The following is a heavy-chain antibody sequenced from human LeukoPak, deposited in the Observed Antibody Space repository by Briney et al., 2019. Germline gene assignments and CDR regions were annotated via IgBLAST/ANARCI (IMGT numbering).Heavy chain of an antibody. CDR2: ISGSGGNT. V-gene: IGHV3-23*01. Sequence: GGSLRLSCAASGFTFSSYAMGWVRQAPWKGLEWISAISGSGGNTYYAASVKGRFTFSRDNSKNTLFLQMNSLRAEDTAVYYCAKGPKIPAPTYYFDYWGQGTLVTVSS. CDR1: GFTFSSYA. J-gene: IGHJ4*02. CDR3: AKGPKIPAPTYYFDY. D-gene: IGHD2-2*01.